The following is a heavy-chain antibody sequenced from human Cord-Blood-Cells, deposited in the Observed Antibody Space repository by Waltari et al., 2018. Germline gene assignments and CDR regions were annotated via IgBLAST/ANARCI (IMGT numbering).Heavy chain of an antibody. J-gene: IGHJ4*02. CDR1: GGSFSGYY. V-gene: IGHV4-34*01. Sequence: QVQLQQWGAGLLKPSETLSLTCAVYGGSFSGYYWSWIRQPPGKGLEWIGEINHRGSTNYNPSLKSRVTISVDTSKNQFSLKLSSVTAADTAVYYCARDHCTGGVCYFDYWGQGTLVTVSS. D-gene: IGHD2-8*02. CDR3: ARDHCTGGVCYFDY. CDR2: INHRGST.